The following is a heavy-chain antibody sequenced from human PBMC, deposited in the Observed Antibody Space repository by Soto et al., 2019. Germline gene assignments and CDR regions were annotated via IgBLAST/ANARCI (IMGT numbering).Heavy chain of an antibody. Sequence: GGSLRLSCAASGFTFSSYAMSWVRQAPGKGLEWVSAISGSGGSTYYADSVKGRFTISRDNSKNTLYLQMNSLRAEDTSVYDCAKKSLLADYCKEGSCDVWSGDYFDYWGQGTLVTVSS. CDR1: GFTFSSYA. CDR3: AKKSLLADYCKEGSCDVWSGDYFDY. D-gene: IGHD3-3*01. V-gene: IGHV3-23*01. J-gene: IGHJ4*02. CDR2: ISGSGGST.